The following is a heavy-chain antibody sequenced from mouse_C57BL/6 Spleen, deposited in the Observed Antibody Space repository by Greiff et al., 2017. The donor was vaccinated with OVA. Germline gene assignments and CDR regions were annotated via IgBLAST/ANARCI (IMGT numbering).Heavy chain of an antibody. CDR3: TRDYKGYAMDY. Sequence: EVKVEESGEGLVKPGGSLKLSCAASGFTFSSYAMSWVRQTPEKRLEWVAYISSGGDYIYYADTVKGRFTISRDNARNTLYLQMSSLKSEDTAMYYCTRDYKGYAMDYWGQGTSVTVSS. CDR2: ISSGGDYI. J-gene: IGHJ4*01. D-gene: IGHD2-12*01. V-gene: IGHV5-9-1*02. CDR1: GFTFSSYA.